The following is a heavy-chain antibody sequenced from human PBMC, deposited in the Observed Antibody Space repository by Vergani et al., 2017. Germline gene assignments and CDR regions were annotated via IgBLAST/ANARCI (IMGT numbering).Heavy chain of an antibody. CDR3: ARGQGIAAAVSSPDY. J-gene: IGHJ4*02. Sequence: QLQLQESGPGLVKPSETLSLTCAVYGGSFSGYYWSWIRQPPGKGLEWIGEINHSGSTNYNPSLKSRVTISVDTSKNQFSLKLSSVTAADTAVYYCARGQGIAAAVSSPDYWGQGTLVTVSS. V-gene: IGHV4-34*01. CDR2: INHSGST. D-gene: IGHD6-13*01. CDR1: GGSFSGYY.